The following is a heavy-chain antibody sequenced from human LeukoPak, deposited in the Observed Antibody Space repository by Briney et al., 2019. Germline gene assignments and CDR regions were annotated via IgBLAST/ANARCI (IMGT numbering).Heavy chain of an antibody. V-gene: IGHV3-30*02. CDR1: GFTFSSYG. Sequence: PGGSLRLSCAASGFTFSSYGMHWVRQAPGKGLEWVAFIRHDENTQYYSDSVKGRFTISRDNSKNTLYLQMTSLRGDDSAVYYCAKTLSGWQYFDCWGQGTLVTVSS. CDR2: IRHDENTQ. D-gene: IGHD6-19*01. J-gene: IGHJ4*02. CDR3: AKTLSGWQYFDC.